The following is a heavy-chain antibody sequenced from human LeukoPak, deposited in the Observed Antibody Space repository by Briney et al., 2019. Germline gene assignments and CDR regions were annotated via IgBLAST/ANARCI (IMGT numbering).Heavy chain of an antibody. Sequence: GGSLRLSCAASGFTFDDYGMSWVRQAPGKGLEWVSGINWNGGSTGYADSVKGRFTISRDNAKNSLYLQMNSLRAKDTALYYCARTYYYDSSGYYYDDAFDIWGQGTMVTVSS. D-gene: IGHD3-22*01. CDR3: ARTYYYDSSGYYYDDAFDI. CDR2: INWNGGST. J-gene: IGHJ3*02. CDR1: GFTFDDYG. V-gene: IGHV3-20*04.